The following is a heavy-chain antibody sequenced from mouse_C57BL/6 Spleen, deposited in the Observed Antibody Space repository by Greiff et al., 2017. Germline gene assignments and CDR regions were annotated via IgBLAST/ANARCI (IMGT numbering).Heavy chain of an antibody. V-gene: IGHV1-59*01. D-gene: IGHD1-1*01. CDR2: IDPSDSYT. CDR3: ARGGTTVVEGYYFDY. Sequence: QVQLQQPGAELVRPGTSVKLSCKASGYTFTSYWMHWVKQRPGQGLEWIGVIDPSDSYTNYNQKFKGKATLTVDTSSSTAYMQLSSLTSEVSAVYYCARGGTTVVEGYYFDYWGQGTTLTVSS. J-gene: IGHJ2*01. CDR1: GYTFTSYW.